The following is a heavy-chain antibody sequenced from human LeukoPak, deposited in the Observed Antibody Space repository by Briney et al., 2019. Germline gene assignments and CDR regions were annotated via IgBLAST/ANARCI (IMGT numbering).Heavy chain of an antibody. CDR3: ALHLAYCGGDCYSGFDY. CDR1: GYTFTGYY. V-gene: IGHV1-2*02. CDR2: INPNSGGT. Sequence: GASVKVSCKASGYTFTGYYMHWVRQAPGQGLEWMGWINPNSGGTNYAQKFQGRATMTRDTSISTAYMELSRLRSDDTAVYYCALHLAYCGGDCYSGFDYWGQGTLVTVSS. J-gene: IGHJ4*02. D-gene: IGHD2-21*02.